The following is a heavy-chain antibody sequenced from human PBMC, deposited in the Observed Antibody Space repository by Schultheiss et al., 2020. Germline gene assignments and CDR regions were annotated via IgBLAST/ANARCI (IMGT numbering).Heavy chain of an antibody. Sequence: GESLKISCAASGFIFSDSAIHWVRQASGKGLEWVGRIRSKTHNHATAYSASVKGRFTISRDDSRDTAFLQMDSLQTEDTAVYYCTRWALRDYGAFDIWGQGTMVTVSS. V-gene: IGHV3-73*01. CDR2: IRSKTHNHAT. J-gene: IGHJ3*02. CDR3: TRWALRDYGAFDI. D-gene: IGHD4-17*01. CDR1: GFIFSDSA.